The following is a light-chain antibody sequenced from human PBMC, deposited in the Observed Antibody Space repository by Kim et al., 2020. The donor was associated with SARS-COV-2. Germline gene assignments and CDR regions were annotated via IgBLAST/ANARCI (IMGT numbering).Light chain of an antibody. CDR3: QQYGSSPPYT. CDR2: GAS. CDR1: QSVNSGY. V-gene: IGKV3-20*01. J-gene: IGKJ2*01. Sequence: EIVLTQSPGTLSLSPGERATLSCRASQSVNSGYLVWYQQKPGQAPRLLIYGASSRATGIPDRFSGSGSGTDFTLTISRLEPEDFAVYYCQQYGSSPPYTFGQGTKLEI.